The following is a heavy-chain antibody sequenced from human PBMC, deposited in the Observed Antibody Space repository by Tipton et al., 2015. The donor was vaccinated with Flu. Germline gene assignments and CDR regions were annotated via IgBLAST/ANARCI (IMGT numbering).Heavy chain of an antibody. Sequence: VQSGGSLRLSCAASGFTFSSFAMSWVRLIPGKGLEWVSSISTSGSTTYYADSVQGRFTISRDNSKKTLFLHLNSLRAEDTAEYFCAKHHMGQPLLRGWWAWGFHFWGLGTLVTVSS. CDR1: GFTFSSFA. D-gene: IGHD2/OR15-2a*01. CDR2: ISTSGSTT. V-gene: IGHV3-23*01. J-gene: IGHJ4*02. CDR3: AKHHMGQPLLRGWWAWGFHF.